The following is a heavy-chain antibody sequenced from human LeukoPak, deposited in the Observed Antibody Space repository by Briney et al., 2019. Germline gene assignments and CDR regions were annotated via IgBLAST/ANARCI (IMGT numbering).Heavy chain of an antibody. J-gene: IGHJ4*02. D-gene: IGHD3-16*01. V-gene: IGHV3-23*01. CDR2: ISGSGGST. CDR1: GFTFSSYA. Sequence: GGSLRLSCAASGFTFSSYAMSWVRQAPGKGLEWVSAISGSGGSTYYADSVKGRFTISRDNSKNTLYLQMNSLRAEDTAVYYCAKPLEFRGVMEPFDYWGQGTLVTVSS. CDR3: AKPLEFRGVMEPFDY.